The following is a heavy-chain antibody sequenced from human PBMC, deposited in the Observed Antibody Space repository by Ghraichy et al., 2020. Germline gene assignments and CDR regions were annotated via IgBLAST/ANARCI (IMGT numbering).Heavy chain of an antibody. J-gene: IGHJ4*02. V-gene: IGHV1-2*06. CDR1: GYTFTGYY. D-gene: IGHD6-19*01. CDR2: INPNSGGT. Sequence: ASVKVSCKASGYTFTGYYMHWVRQAPGQGLEWMGRINPNSGGTNYAQKFQGRVTMTRDTSISTAYMELSRLRSDDTAVYYCARENRGSKGVAVAGTPDYWGQGTLVTVSS. CDR3: ARENRGSKGVAVAGTPDY.